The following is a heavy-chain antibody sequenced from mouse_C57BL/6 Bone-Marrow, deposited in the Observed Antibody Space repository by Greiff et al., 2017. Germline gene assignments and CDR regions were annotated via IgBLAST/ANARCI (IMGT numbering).Heavy chain of an antibody. Sequence: EVHLVESGGGLVKPGGSLKLSCAASGFTFSSYAMSWVRQTPEKRLEWVATISDGGSYTYYPDNVKGRFTISRDNAKNNLYLQMSHLKSEDTAMYYCARGGYYGLYYYAMDYWGQGTSVTVSS. J-gene: IGHJ4*01. CDR1: GFTFSSYA. D-gene: IGHD2-2*01. V-gene: IGHV5-4*01. CDR3: ARGGYYGLYYYAMDY. CDR2: ISDGGSYT.